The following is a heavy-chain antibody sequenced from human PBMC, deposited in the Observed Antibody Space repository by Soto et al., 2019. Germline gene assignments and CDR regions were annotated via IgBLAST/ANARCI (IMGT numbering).Heavy chain of an antibody. CDR2: IYSGGST. D-gene: IGHD1-26*01. J-gene: IGHJ6*03. Sequence: SLRLSCAASGFTVSSNYMSWVRQAPGKGLEWVSVIYSGGSTYYADSVKGRFTISRDNSKNTLYLQMNSLRAEDTAVYYCARDRGYYYYYMDVWGKGTTVTVSS. V-gene: IGHV3-66*01. CDR3: ARDRGYYYYYMDV. CDR1: GFTVSSNY.